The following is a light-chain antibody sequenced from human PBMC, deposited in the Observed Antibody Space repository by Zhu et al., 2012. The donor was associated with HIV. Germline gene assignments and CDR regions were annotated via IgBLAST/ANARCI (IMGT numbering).Light chain of an antibody. CDR3: QQYDDSALT. CDR2: ATS. V-gene: IGKV3-20*01. Sequence: EIVLTQSPGTLSLSPGERATLSCRASQSVSSSYLAWYQQKPGQAPRLLIYATSTRATGIPHRFTGSGSGTDFTLIISGLEPKDFAVYYCQQYDDSALTFGGGTRVEDQT. J-gene: IGKJ4*01. CDR1: QSVSSSY.